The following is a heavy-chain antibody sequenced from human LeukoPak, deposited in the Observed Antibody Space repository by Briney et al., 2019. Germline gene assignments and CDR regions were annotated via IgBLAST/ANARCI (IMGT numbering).Heavy chain of an antibody. J-gene: IGHJ4*02. D-gene: IGHD3-22*01. Sequence: SETLSLTCAVYGGSFSGYYWSWIRQPPGKGLEWIGEINHSGSTNYNPSLKSRVTISVDTSKNQFSLKLSSVTAADTAVYYCARGGGGDYYDSSGYYYPDYWGQGTLVTVSS. CDR1: GGSFSGYY. CDR3: ARGGGGDYYDSSGYYYPDY. CDR2: INHSGST. V-gene: IGHV4-34*01.